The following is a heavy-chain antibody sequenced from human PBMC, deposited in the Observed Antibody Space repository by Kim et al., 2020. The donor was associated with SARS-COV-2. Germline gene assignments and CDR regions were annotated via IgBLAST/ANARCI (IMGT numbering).Heavy chain of an antibody. CDR2: IWYDGSIT. CDR1: GFSFKTYG. D-gene: IGHD2-21*01. J-gene: IGHJ4*02. V-gene: IGHV3-33*01. Sequence: RGSLRLSCAGSGFSFKTYGIHWVRQAPGKGLEWVAVIWYDGSITLYTDSVKGRFTISRDNSKSTVFLQMNRLSAEDAGVYYCATLVGSSDYWGQGTLVTVSS. CDR3: ATLVGSSDY.